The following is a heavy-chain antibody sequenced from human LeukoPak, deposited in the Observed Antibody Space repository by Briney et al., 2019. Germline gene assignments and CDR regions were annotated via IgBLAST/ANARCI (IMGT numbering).Heavy chain of an antibody. CDR2: IYYSGST. V-gene: IGHV4-39*07. CDR3: ARVKRRWLQLAEYYFDY. D-gene: IGHD5-24*01. CDR1: GGSISSSSYY. Sequence: SETLSLTRTVSGGSISSSSYYWGWIRQPPGKGLEWIGSIYYSGSTYYNPSLKSRVTISVDTSKNQFSLKLSSVTAADTAVYYCARVKRRWLQLAEYYFDYWGQGTLVTVSS. J-gene: IGHJ4*02.